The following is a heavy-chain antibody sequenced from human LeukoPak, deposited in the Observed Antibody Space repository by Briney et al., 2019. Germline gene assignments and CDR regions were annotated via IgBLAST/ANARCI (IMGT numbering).Heavy chain of an antibody. CDR3: ARYESSGWSR. J-gene: IGHJ4*02. D-gene: IGHD6-19*01. CDR2: IYYSGST. CDR1: GGSISSYY. V-gene: IGHV4-59*12. Sequence: SETLSLTCTVSGGSISSYYWSWIRQPPGKGLEWIGYIYYSGSTNYNPSLKSRVTISVDTSKNQFSLKLSSVTAADTAVYYCARYESSGWSRWGQGTLVTVSS.